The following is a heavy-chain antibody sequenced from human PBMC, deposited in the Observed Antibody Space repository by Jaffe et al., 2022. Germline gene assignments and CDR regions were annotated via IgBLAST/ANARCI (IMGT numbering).Heavy chain of an antibody. CDR1: GFTFSSYA. CDR2: ISGSGGST. J-gene: IGHJ3*02. CDR3: AKPGYCSSTSCPHWGGAFDI. D-gene: IGHD2-2*01. V-gene: IGHV3-23*01. Sequence: EVQLLESGGGLVQPGGSLRLSCAASGFTFSSYAMSWVRQAPGKGLEWVSAISGSGGSTYYADSVKGRFTISRDNSKNTLYLQMNSLRAEDTAVYYCAKPGYCSSTSCPHWGGAFDIWGQGTMVTVSS.